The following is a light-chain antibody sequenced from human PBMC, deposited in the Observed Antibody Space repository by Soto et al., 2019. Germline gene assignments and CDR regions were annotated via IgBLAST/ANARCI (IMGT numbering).Light chain of an antibody. J-gene: IGKJ1*01. V-gene: IGKV1-39*01. CDR2: AAS. CDR3: QQSYSTPWT. CDR1: QSISSY. Sequence: DIQMTQSPSSLSASVGDRVTITCRASQSISSYLNWYQQKPGKAPKLLIYAASSLQSGVPLRFSGSGSGTDFTLTISSLQPEDFATYYCQQSYSTPWTFGQGTKVDNK.